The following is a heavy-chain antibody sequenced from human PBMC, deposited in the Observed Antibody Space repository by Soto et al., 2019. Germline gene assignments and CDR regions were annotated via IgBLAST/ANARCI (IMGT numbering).Heavy chain of an antibody. CDR2: IIPIFGTA. Sequence: SVKVSCKASGGTFSSYAISWVRQAPGQGLEWMGGIIPIFGTANYAQKFQGRVTITADESTSTAYMELSSLRSEDTAVYYWARDRGWYLRWFDPWGQVTLVTVSS. D-gene: IGHD6-19*01. V-gene: IGHV1-69*13. CDR1: GGTFSSYA. J-gene: IGHJ5*02. CDR3: ARDRGWYLRWFDP.